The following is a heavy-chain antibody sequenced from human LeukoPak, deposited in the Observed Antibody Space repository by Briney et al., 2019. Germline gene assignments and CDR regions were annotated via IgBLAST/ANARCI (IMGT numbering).Heavy chain of an antibody. V-gene: IGHV1-24*01. CDR3: ARGSITMVRGVIVYYFDY. D-gene: IGHD3-10*01. CDR1: GYTLTELS. CDR2: FDPEDGET. Sequence: VASVKVSCKVSGYTLTELSMHWVRQAPGKGLEWMGGFDPEDGETIYAQKFQGRVTMTEDTSTDTAYMELSSLRSEDTAVYYCARGSITMVRGVIVYYFDYWGQGTLVTVSS. J-gene: IGHJ4*02.